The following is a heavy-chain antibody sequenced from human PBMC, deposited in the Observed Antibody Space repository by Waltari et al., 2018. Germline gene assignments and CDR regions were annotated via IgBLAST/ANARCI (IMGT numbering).Heavy chain of an antibody. Sequence: QVQLVESGGGVVPPGRSLRLSCAASGFTFRSYAMPWVRPAPGKGLEWVAVISYDGSNKYYADSVKGRFTISRDNSKNTLYLQMNSLRAEDTAVYYCARDRGSGWDNWFDPWGQGTLVTVSS. CDR2: ISYDGSNK. D-gene: IGHD6-19*01. V-gene: IGHV3-30*01. J-gene: IGHJ5*02. CDR3: ARDRGSGWDNWFDP. CDR1: GFTFRSYA.